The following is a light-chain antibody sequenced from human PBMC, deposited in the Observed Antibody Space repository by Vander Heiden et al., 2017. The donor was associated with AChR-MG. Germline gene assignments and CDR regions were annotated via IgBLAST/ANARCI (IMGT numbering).Light chain of an antibody. CDR3: QKYNSAPWYT. Sequence: DIQMTQSPSSLSASVGDRVTITCRASQGISNYLAWYQQKPGKVPKLLIYAASTLQSGVPSLFSGSGSGTDFTLTISSLQPEDVATYYCQKYNSAPWYTFGQETKLEIK. CDR1: QGISNY. V-gene: IGKV1-27*01. CDR2: AAS. J-gene: IGKJ2*01.